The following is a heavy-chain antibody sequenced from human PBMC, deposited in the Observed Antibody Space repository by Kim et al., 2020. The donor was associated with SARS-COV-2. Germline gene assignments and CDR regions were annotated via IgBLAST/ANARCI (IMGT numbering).Heavy chain of an antibody. Sequence: GESLKISCQGSGYTFRDFWIVWVRQMPGKGLEVMGIIYPGDSDTRYSPSFRGQVTISADNSVSTAYLQWSSLKASDSAMYYCTRLSWGAGMVFHKEHREGQHCLDVWGQGTAVTVSS. D-gene: IGHD2-8*01. J-gene: IGHJ6*01. V-gene: IGHV5-51*01. CDR3: TRLSWGAGMVFHKEHREGQHCLDV. CDR2: IYPGDSDT. CDR1: GYTFRDFW.